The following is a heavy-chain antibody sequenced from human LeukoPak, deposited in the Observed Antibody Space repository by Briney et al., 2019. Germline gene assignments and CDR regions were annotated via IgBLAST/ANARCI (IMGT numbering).Heavy chain of an antibody. J-gene: IGHJ5*02. Sequence: PGGSLRLSCVASGFIFSSYEMNWVRQAGGKGLDWVSYISSSGTTIYYADSVKGRFTISRDNAKNSLYLQMNSLRAEDTAVYYCARVGVVVAATGNLWFDPWGQGTLVTVSS. CDR2: ISSSGTTI. CDR3: ARVGVVVAATGNLWFDP. CDR1: GFIFSSYE. D-gene: IGHD2-15*01. V-gene: IGHV3-48*03.